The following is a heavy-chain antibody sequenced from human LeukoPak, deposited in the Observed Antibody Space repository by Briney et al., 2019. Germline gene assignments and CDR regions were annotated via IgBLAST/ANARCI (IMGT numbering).Heavy chain of an antibody. D-gene: IGHD1-14*01. CDR1: GFTFSSYA. V-gene: IGHV3-11*01. Sequence: RTGGSLRLSCAASGFTFSSYAMSWIRQAPGKGLEWVSYISSSGSTIYYADSVKGRFTISRDNAKNSLYLQMNSLRAEDTAVYYCARDAYIGKKGELPTSQKTTYYYYYYMDVWGKGTTVTISS. J-gene: IGHJ6*03. CDR3: ARDAYIGKKGELPTSQKTTYYYYYYMDV. CDR2: ISSSGSTI.